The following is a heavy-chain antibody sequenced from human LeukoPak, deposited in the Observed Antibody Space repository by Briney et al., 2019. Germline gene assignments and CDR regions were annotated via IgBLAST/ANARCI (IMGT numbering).Heavy chain of an antibody. Sequence: GGSLRLSCAASGFTFDDYAMHWVRQAPGKGLEWVSGISWNSGSIGYADSVKGRFTISRDNAKNSLYLQMSSLRAEDTALYYCAKSGYYDSSGYYKLWGQGTLVTVSS. CDR2: ISWNSGSI. CDR1: GFTFDDYA. V-gene: IGHV3-9*01. D-gene: IGHD3-22*01. J-gene: IGHJ4*02. CDR3: AKSGYYDSSGYYKL.